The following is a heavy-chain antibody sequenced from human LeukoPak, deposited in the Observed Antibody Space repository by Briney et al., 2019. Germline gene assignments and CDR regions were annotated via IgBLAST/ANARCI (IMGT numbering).Heavy chain of an antibody. Sequence: PGGSLRLSCAASGFIFSGSAMHWVRQASGKGLEWVGRIRSKTNNYATAYAVSVKGRFTISRDDSKNTAYLQMNSLKTEDTAVYYCTTGKGGWGQGTLVTVSS. V-gene: IGHV3-73*01. CDR2: IRSKTNNYAT. D-gene: IGHD1-14*01. CDR1: GFIFSGSA. CDR3: TTGKGG. J-gene: IGHJ4*02.